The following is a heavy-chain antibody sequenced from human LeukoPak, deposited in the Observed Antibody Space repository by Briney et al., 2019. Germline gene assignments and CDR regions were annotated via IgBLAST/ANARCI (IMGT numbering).Heavy chain of an antibody. D-gene: IGHD2-2*01. J-gene: IGHJ4*02. V-gene: IGHV4-61*02. CDR3: ARYCSSSSCYSDAFDY. CDR2: IHTGGGT. CDR1: GGSGGSVSSGSYY. Sequence: SQTLSLTCTVSGGSGGSVSSGSYYWSWIRQPAGKGLEWIGRIHTGGGTKYNPSLKSRLTISRDTSKNQFSLKLTSVTAADTAVYYCARYCSSSSCYSDAFDYWDPGSLVTVSS.